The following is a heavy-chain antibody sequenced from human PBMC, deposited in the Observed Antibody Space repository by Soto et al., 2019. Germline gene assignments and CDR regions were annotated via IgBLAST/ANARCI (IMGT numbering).Heavy chain of an antibody. CDR2: ISGSGGST. Sequence: GGSLRLSCTASGFTFGDYARSWVRQAPRKGLEWVSAISGSGGSTYYADSVKGRFTISRDNSKNTLYLQMNSLRAEDTAVYYCAKDQNKREWELLQPDAFDIWGQGTMVTVSS. J-gene: IGHJ3*02. V-gene: IGHV3-23*01. D-gene: IGHD1-26*01. CDR1: GFTFGDYA. CDR3: AKDQNKREWELLQPDAFDI.